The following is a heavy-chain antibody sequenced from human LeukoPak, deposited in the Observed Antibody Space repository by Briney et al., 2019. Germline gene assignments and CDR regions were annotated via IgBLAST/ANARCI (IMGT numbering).Heavy chain of an antibody. Sequence: GGSLRLSCAASGFNFSSHSMTWVRQAPGKGLEWVSSIISSGSYIYYADSVKGRFTISRDNAKNSLFLQMNSLRAEGTAVDYCTRDFGGYCRGCSGYFGWSDYWGQGTLVTVSS. CDR2: IISSGSYI. CDR1: GFNFSSHS. J-gene: IGHJ4*02. V-gene: IGHV3-21*01. CDR3: TRDFGGYCRGCSGYFGWSDY. D-gene: IGHD2-15*01.